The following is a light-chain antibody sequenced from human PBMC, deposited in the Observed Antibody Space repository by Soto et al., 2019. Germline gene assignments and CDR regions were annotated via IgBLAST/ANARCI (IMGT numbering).Light chain of an antibody. J-gene: IGLJ1*01. CDR2: QVT. V-gene: IGLV2-14*01. CDR1: SSDLAIYNY. Sequence: QSVLTQPASVSGSPGQSITISCTGTSSDLAIYNYVSWYQQQPGKAPKLMIYQVTNRPSGVSNRFSGSRSGNTASLTISGLQAEDEADYYCSSYRSSDTLEVFGTGTKVTV. CDR3: SSYRSSDTLEV.